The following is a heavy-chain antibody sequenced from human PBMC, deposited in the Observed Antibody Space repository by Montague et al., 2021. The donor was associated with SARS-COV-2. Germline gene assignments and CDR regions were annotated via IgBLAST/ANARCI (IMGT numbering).Heavy chain of an antibody. V-gene: IGHV3-21*01. CDR2: SYI. J-gene: IGHJ4*02. Sequence: SYIYYADSVQGLFTLSRYNAKNSLYLQTNSLRAEETAVYYCARATGYYYDSSGSLTMDYWGQGTLVTVS. D-gene: IGHD3-22*01. CDR3: ARATGYYYDSSGSLTMDY.